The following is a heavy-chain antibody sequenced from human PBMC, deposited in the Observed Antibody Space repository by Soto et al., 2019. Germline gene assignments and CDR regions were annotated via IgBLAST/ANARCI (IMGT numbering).Heavy chain of an antibody. CDR3: ATADPGRAVAGTAWSWFDP. CDR1: GYTLIELS. Sequence: DSVQVSCKVSGYTLIELSMHWVRQAPGKGLEWMGGFDPEDGETIYAQKFQGRVTMTEDTSTDTAYMELSSLRSEDTAVYYCATADPGRAVAGTAWSWFDPWGQGNLV. D-gene: IGHD6-19*01. V-gene: IGHV1-24*01. J-gene: IGHJ5*02. CDR2: FDPEDGET.